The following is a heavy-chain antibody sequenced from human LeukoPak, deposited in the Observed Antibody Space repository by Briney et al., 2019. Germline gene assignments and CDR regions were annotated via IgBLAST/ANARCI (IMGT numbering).Heavy chain of an antibody. D-gene: IGHD5-18*01. V-gene: IGHV3-23*01. J-gene: IGHJ4*02. CDR3: AKDRRYSYGPTDY. Sequence: PGGSLRLSCAASGFTFSSYAMSWFRQAPGKGLEWVSAISGSGGSTYYADSVKGRFTISRDNSNNTLYLQMNSLRAEDTAVYYCAKDRRYSYGPTDYWGQGTLVTVSS. CDR2: ISGSGGST. CDR1: GFTFSSYA.